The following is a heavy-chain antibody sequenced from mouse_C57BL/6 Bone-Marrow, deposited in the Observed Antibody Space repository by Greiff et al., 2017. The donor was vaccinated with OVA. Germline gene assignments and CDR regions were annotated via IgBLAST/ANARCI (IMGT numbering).Heavy chain of an antibody. Sequence: QVQLQQSGAELVRPGTSVKVSCKASGYAFTNYLIEWVKQRPGQGLEWIGVINPGSGGTNYNEKFKGKATLTADKSSSTAYMQLSSLTSEDSAVSFCARGGYYLAWFAYWCQGTLVTVSA. D-gene: IGHD2-3*01. CDR2: INPGSGGT. CDR1: GYAFTNYL. V-gene: IGHV1-54*01. J-gene: IGHJ3*01. CDR3: ARGGYYLAWFAY.